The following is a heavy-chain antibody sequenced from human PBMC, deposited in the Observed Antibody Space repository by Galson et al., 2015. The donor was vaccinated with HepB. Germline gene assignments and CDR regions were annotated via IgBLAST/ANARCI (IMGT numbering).Heavy chain of an antibody. CDR1: GFSFSYYG. D-gene: IGHD6-19*01. Sequence: SLRLSCAASGFSFSYYGMNWVRQAPGKGLEWVAVIANDGSYENNADSVKGRFTISRDNSKNTLYLQMNSLRTEDTAVYYCASFGLGDSYGWYGFDFWGQGSPVTVFS. CDR3: ASFGLGDSYGWYGFDF. J-gene: IGHJ4*02. V-gene: IGHV3-30*03. CDR2: IANDGSYE.